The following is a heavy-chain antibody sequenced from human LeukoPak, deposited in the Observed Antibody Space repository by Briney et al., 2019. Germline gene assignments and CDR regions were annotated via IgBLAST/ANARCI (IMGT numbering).Heavy chain of an antibody. CDR3: ARYYYDSSGYYLVDY. CDR1: GYSFTSYW. D-gene: IGHD3-22*01. CDR2: ICPGDSDT. Sequence: GESLKISCQGSGYSFTSYWIVWVRQMPGRGLEWMGIICPGDSDTRYSPSFQGQVTISADKSISTAYLQWSSLKASDTAMYYCARYYYDSSGYYLVDYWGQGTLVTVSS. J-gene: IGHJ4*02. V-gene: IGHV5-51*01.